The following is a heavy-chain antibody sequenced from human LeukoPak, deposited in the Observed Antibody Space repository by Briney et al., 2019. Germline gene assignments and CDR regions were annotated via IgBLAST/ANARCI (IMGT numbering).Heavy chain of an antibody. D-gene: IGHD5-18*01. CDR2: IWYDGSNK. CDR1: GFTFSSYG. V-gene: IGHV3-33*01. J-gene: IGHJ6*02. CDR3: ARGEGYSYVQYYYYYYGMDV. Sequence: GGSLRLSCAASGFTFSSYGMHWVRQAPGKGLEWVAVIWYDGSNKYYADSVKGRFTISRDNSKNTLYLQMNSLRDEDTAVYYCARGEGYSYVQYYYYYYGMDVWGQGTTVTVSS.